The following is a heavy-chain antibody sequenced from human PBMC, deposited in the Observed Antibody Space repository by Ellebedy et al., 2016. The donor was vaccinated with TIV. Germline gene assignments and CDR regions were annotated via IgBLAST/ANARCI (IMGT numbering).Heavy chain of an antibody. CDR1: GYTFTKYG. D-gene: IGHD5/OR15-5a*01. CDR3: TRGFYEKFDP. CDR2: ISGYNGDT. V-gene: IGHV1-18*04. J-gene: IGHJ5*02. Sequence: ASVKVSCKASGYTFTKYGISWVRQAPGQGLEWMGWISGYNGDTNYAQKFQGRVTMTIETCTNTVYMELRNLSFDDTAVYYCTRGFYEKFDPWGQGNPVTVS.